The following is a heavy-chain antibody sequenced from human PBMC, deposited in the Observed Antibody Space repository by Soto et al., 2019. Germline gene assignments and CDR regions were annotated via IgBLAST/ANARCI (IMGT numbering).Heavy chain of an antibody. Sequence: GASVKVSCKASGGTFNTSGISWVRQAPGQGIEWMGGIIPLFGTTNYAQRFKGRVTITADESTNTVHMELSSLRFGDTAIYYCARTYSSGWRRSWFDPWGQGTLVTVSS. D-gene: IGHD6-19*01. CDR1: GGTFNTSG. CDR3: ARTYSSGWRRSWFDP. CDR2: IIPLFGTT. J-gene: IGHJ5*02. V-gene: IGHV1-69*13.